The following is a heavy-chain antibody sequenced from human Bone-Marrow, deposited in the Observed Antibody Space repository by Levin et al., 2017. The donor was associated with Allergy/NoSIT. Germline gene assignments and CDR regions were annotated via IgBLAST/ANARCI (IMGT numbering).Heavy chain of an antibody. CDR1: GYLYTNYW. Sequence: GESLKISCKAYGYLYTNYWIGWVRQTPGKGLEWIGMIYPGDSDTRYNPSFQGQASMSVDKHLNTAYLQWSSLKASDSAIYYCVRHRGLATITNYDAFDIWGRGTLVTVSS. J-gene: IGHJ3*02. CDR2: IYPGDSDT. CDR3: VRHRGLATITNYDAFDI. D-gene: IGHD5-24*01. V-gene: IGHV5-51*01.